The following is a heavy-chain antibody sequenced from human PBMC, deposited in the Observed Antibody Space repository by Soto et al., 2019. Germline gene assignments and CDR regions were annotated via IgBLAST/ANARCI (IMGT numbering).Heavy chain of an antibody. CDR3: TTSLSLRFLEWSPFPDAFDI. Sequence: GGSLRLSCAASGFTFSNAWMSWVRQAPGKGLEWVGRIKSKTDGGTTDYAAPVKGRFTISRDDSKNTLYLQMNSLKTEDTAVYYCTTSLSLRFLEWSPFPDAFDIWGQGTMVTVSS. J-gene: IGHJ3*02. CDR1: GFTFSNAW. V-gene: IGHV3-15*01. CDR2: IKSKTDGGTT. D-gene: IGHD3-3*01.